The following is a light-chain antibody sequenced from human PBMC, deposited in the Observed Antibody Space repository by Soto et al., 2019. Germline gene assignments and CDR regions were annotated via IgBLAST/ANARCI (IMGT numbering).Light chain of an antibody. CDR3: QQSHSQPFT. J-gene: IGKJ4*01. V-gene: IGKV1-39*01. CDR1: QSIGGH. CDR2: TAS. Sequence: DVQMTQSPSSLSASVGDSVTITCRASQSIGGHLTWYQQIPGQAPRLLMYTASSFESGVPSRFSGSGSGTDFSLTITSLQPEDFAIYYCQQSHSQPFTFGGGTKVEIK.